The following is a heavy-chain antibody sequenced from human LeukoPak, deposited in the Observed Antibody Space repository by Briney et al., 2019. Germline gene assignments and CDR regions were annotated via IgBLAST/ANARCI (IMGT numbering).Heavy chain of an antibody. Sequence: ASVKVSCKASGYTFTCYYMHWVRQAPGQGLEWMGWINPNSGGTNYAQKFQGRVTMTRDTSISTAYMELSRLRSDDTAVYYCARARLGYYYDSSGYWFDYWGQGTLVTVSS. CDR1: GYTFTCYY. J-gene: IGHJ4*02. V-gene: IGHV1-2*02. CDR3: ARARLGYYYDSSGYWFDY. CDR2: INPNSGGT. D-gene: IGHD3-22*01.